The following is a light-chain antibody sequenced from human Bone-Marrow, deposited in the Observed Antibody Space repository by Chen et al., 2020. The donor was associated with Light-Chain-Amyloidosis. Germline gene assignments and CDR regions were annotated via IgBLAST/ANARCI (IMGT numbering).Light chain of an antibody. CDR2: DDS. CDR1: NIGSTS. J-gene: IGLJ3*02. CDR3: QVWDRSSDRPV. V-gene: IGLV3-21*02. Sequence: SYVLTQPSSVSVAPGQTATIACGGNNIGSTSVHWYQQTPGQAPLLVVYDDSDRPSGIPERLSGSHSGNTATLTLSRVEAGDEADYYCQVWDRSSDRPVFGGGTKLTVL.